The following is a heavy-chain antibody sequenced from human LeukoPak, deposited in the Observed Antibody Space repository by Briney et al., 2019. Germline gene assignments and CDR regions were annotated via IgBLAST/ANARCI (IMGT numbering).Heavy chain of an antibody. V-gene: IGHV1-18*01. J-gene: IGHJ6*03. Sequence: ASVKVSCKASGYTFTSYGISWGRQAPGQGLEWMGWTSAYNGNTNYAQKLQGRVTMTTDTSTSTAYMELRSLRSDDTAVYYCARDPRVVATRVSYMDVWGKGTTVTVSS. D-gene: IGHD2-21*02. CDR1: GYTFTSYG. CDR2: TSAYNGNT. CDR3: ARDPRVVATRVSYMDV.